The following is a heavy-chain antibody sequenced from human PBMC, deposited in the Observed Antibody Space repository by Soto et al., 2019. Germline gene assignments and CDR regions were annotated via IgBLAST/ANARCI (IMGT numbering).Heavy chain of an antibody. D-gene: IGHD7-27*01. CDR1: GFSFSNYA. V-gene: IGHV3-23*01. CDR2: ISGRSGTT. Sequence: EVPLLESGGGLVQPGGSLRLSCAASGFSFSNYAMSWVRQAPGKGLEWVSAISGRSGTTYYADSVKGRFTISRDNSKNTLYVQMNSLRAEDTAIYYCAKGIANWGQYHFDYWGQGTLVTVSS. CDR3: AKGIANWGQYHFDY. J-gene: IGHJ4*02.